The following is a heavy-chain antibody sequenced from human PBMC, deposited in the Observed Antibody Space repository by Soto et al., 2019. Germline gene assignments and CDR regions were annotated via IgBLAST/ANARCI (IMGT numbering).Heavy chain of an antibody. V-gene: IGHV5-10-1*01. CDR2: IDPSDSYT. Sequence: PGESLKISCKGSGYSFTSYWISWVRQMPGKGLEWMGRIDPSDSYTNYSPSFQGHVTISADKSISTAYLQWSSLKASDTAMYYCARHGGTGVVIINPNWFDPWGQGTLVTVSS. D-gene: IGHD3-3*01. CDR3: ARHGGTGVVIINPNWFDP. J-gene: IGHJ5*02. CDR1: GYSFTSYW.